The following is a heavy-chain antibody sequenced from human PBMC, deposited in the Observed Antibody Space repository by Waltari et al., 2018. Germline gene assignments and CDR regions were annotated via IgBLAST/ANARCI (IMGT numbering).Heavy chain of an antibody. CDR2: INSDGSST. CDR3: ATASKDGYNCDY. Sequence: SGGGLVQPGGSLRLSCAASGFTFSSYWMHWVRQAPGKGLVWVSRINSDGSSTSYADSVKGRFTISRDNAKNTLYLQMNSLRAEDTAVYYCATASKDGYNCDYWGQGTLVTVSS. CDR1: GFTFSSYW. V-gene: IGHV3-74*01. J-gene: IGHJ4*02. D-gene: IGHD5-12*01.